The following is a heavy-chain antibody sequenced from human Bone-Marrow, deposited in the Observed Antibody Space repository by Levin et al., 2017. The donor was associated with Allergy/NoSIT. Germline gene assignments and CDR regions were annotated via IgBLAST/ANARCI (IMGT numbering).Heavy chain of an antibody. CDR2: ISWNSDSI. V-gene: IGHV3-9*01. CDR1: GFPFSTSY. D-gene: IGHD2-15*01. Sequence: SLKISCVASGFPFSTSYFYWVRQGPGKGLMWVSSISWNSDSIGYADSVKGRFTISRDNDKNYLYLEMSSLRPEDSALYHCTAYCSGGSCTNTDYWGQGTLVTVSS. CDR3: TAYCSGGSCTNTDY. J-gene: IGHJ4*02.